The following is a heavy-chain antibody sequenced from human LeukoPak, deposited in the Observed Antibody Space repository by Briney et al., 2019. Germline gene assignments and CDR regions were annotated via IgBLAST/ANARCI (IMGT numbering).Heavy chain of an antibody. D-gene: IGHD7-27*01. CDR2: IYYTGST. Sequence: KPSETLSLTCTVSGGSISSYYWSWIRQPPGKGLEWIGYIYYTGSTNYNPSLRSRVTISVDTSKNQFSLKLSSVTAADTAMYYCARATTGEPYSWFDPWGQGTLVTVSS. V-gene: IGHV4-59*01. CDR3: ARATTGEPYSWFDP. J-gene: IGHJ5*02. CDR1: GGSISSYY.